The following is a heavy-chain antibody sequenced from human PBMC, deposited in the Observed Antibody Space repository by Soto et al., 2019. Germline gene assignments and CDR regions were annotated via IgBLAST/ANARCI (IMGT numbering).Heavy chain of an antibody. J-gene: IGHJ6*02. CDR3: ARIKRPPKGGYIYYYYGLDV. V-gene: IGHV1-69*01. CDR2: IIRLFGSA. CDR1: GGTFSTYG. D-gene: IGHD1-1*01. Sequence: QVQLVQSGAEVKKPGSSVKVSCKASGGTFSTYGISWVRRAPGQGLEWMGGIIRLFGSADFAQKFQGRVTITADESTGTVYMELISLRSEDTAVYYCARIKRPPKGGYIYYYYGLDVWGQGTTVTVSS.